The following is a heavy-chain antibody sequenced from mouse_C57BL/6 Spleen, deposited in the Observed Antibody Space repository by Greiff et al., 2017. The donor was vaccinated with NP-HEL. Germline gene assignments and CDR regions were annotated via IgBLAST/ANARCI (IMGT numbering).Heavy chain of an antibody. V-gene: IGHV7-1*01. CDR3: ARAPYDGYYFDY. D-gene: IGHD2-3*01. CDR1: GFTFSDFY. J-gene: IGHJ2*01. CDR2: SRNKANDYTT. Sequence: EVKLVESGGGLVQSGRSLRLSCATSGFTFSDFYMEWVRQAPGKGLEWIAASRNKANDYTTEYSASVKGRFIVSRDTSQSILYLQMNALRAEDTAIYYCARAPYDGYYFDYWGQGTTLTVSS.